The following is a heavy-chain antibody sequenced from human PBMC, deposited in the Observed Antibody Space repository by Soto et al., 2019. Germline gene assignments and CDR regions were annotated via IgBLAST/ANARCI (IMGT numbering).Heavy chain of an antibody. CDR2: FDPEDGET. CDR3: ATDFTVTNEPPAYYYGMDV. CDR1: GYTLTELS. D-gene: IGHD4-4*01. J-gene: IGHJ6*02. V-gene: IGHV1-24*01. Sequence: ASVKVSCKVSGYTLTELSMHWVRQAPGKGLEWMGGFDPEDGETIYAQKFQGRVTMTEDTSTDTAYMELSSLRSEDTAVYYCATDFTVTNEPPAYYYGMDVWGQGTTVTVSS.